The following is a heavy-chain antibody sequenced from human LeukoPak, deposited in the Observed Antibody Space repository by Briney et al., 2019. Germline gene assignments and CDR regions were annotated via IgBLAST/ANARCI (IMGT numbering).Heavy chain of an antibody. CDR2: IYSDGST. Sequence: GGSLRLSCAASGFIVSGDFMSWVRQAPGKGLEWVSVIYSDGSTYYADSVKGRFTISRDNSKNTLDLQMTGLRAEGTAVYYCARERGRGRDSPWFDYWGQGTLVTVSS. CDR1: GFIVSGDF. V-gene: IGHV3-53*01. D-gene: IGHD1-26*01. J-gene: IGHJ4*02. CDR3: ARERGRGRDSPWFDY.